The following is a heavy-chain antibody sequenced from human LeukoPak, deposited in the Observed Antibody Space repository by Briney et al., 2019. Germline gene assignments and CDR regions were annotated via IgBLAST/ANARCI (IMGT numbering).Heavy chain of an antibody. V-gene: IGHV3-53*01. CDR1: GFTVSSNY. J-gene: IGHJ4*02. Sequence: GRSLRLSCAASGFTVSSNYMSWVRQAPGKGLEWVSVIYSGGNTYYADSVKGRFTISTDNSKNTLYLQMNSLRAEDTAVYYCARGHHSESYKADYWGQGTLVTVSS. CDR2: IYSGGNT. D-gene: IGHD3-10*01. CDR3: ARGHHSESYKADY.